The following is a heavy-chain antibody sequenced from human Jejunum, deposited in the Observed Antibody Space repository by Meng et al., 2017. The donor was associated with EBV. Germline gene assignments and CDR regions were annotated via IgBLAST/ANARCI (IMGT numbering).Heavy chain of an antibody. V-gene: IGHV1-24*01. J-gene: IGHJ5*02. D-gene: IGHD3-9*01. CDR1: GHTLTELS. CDR2: FDFEEGET. CDR3: ARYFDGWNGDRFDP. Sequence: QVRLVQTGAGGKKPGPSVTVSCKVSGHTLTELSMHWVRQAPGKGLEWMGGFDFEEGETIYAQKFQGRVTMTEDTSTDTAYMELSSLRSEDTAVYYCARYFDGWNGDRFDPWGQGTLVIVSS.